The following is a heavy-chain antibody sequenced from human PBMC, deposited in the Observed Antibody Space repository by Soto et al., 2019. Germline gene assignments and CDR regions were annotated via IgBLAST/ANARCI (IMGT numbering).Heavy chain of an antibody. CDR1: GYSFTGYS. CDR3: ARERWSRGNFITGNPFDD. J-gene: IGHJ4*02. D-gene: IGHD1-20*01. V-gene: IGHV1-2*02. Sequence: ASVKVSCKTSGYSFTGYSVHWVRQAPGHGPEWMGWINPKSGGTKYAQKFQGRVTMTRDTSISTVFMELSRVTSDDTAVYYCARERWSRGNFITGNPFDDWGQGSMVTVSS. CDR2: INPKSGGT.